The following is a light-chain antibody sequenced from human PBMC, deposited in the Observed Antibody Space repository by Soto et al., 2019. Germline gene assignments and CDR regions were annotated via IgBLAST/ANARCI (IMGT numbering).Light chain of an antibody. Sequence: QSALTQPACGSGSPGQSITISCTGTSSDVGGYNYVSWYQQHPGKAPKLMIYEVSNRPSGVSNRFSGSKSGNTASLPISGLQAEDEADYYCISYTSRSTPYVFGTGTKVTVL. V-gene: IGLV2-14*01. J-gene: IGLJ1*01. CDR3: ISYTSRSTPYV. CDR2: EVS. CDR1: SSDVGGYNY.